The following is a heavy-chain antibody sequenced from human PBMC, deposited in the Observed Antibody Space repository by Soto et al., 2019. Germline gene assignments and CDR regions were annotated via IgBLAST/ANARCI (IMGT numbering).Heavy chain of an antibody. CDR2: IYYSGST. V-gene: IGHV4-39*01. CDR1: GGSISSSSYY. CDR3: ARRTIFALKWFDP. J-gene: IGHJ5*02. D-gene: IGHD3-3*01. Sequence: SETLSLTCTVSGGSISSSSYYWGWIRQPPGKGLEWIGSIYYSGSTYYNPSLKSRVTISVDTSKNQFSLKLSSVTAADTAVYYCARRTIFALKWFDPWGQGTMVTVSS.